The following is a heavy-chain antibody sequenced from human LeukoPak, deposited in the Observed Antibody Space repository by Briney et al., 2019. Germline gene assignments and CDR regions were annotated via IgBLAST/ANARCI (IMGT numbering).Heavy chain of an antibody. J-gene: IGHJ4*02. Sequence: GGSLRLSCAASRFTFSRYGMHWVRQAPGKGLEWLAVISYDGSNKYYADSVKGRFTISRDNSKNTLYLQINSLRAEDTAVYYCAKSDDSSGHYCDYWGQGILVTVSS. CDR3: AKSDDSSGHYCDY. V-gene: IGHV3-30*18. D-gene: IGHD3-22*01. CDR1: RFTFSRYG. CDR2: ISYDGSNK.